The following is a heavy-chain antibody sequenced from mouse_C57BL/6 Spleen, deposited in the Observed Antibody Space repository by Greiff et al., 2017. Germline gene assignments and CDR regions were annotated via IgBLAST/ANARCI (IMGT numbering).Heavy chain of an antibody. CDR3: ARGKIYYSGSSYGWYFDV. V-gene: IGHV1-80*01. CDR1: GYAFSSYW. J-gene: IGHJ1*03. Sequence: VQLQQSGAELVKPGASVKISCKASGYAFSSYWMNWVKQRPGKGLEWIGQIYPGDGDTNYNGKFKGKATLTADNSSSTAYMQLSSLTSDDSAVYFCARGKIYYSGSSYGWYFDVWGTGTTVTVSS. CDR2: IYPGDGDT. D-gene: IGHD1-1*01.